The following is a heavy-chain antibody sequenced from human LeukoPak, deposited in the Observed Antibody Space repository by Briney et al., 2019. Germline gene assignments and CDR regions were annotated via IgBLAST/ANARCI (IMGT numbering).Heavy chain of an antibody. CDR3: AEYCSGGSCYGAGYGMDV. CDR2: IYHSGST. V-gene: IGHV4-59*12. J-gene: IGHJ6*02. CDR1: GGSISSYY. Sequence: SETLSLTCTVSGGSISSYYWNWIRQPPGKGLEWIGYIYHSGSTNYNPSLKSRVTISVGTSKNQFSLKLSSVTAADTAVYYCAEYCSGGSCYGAGYGMDVWGQGTTVTVSS. D-gene: IGHD2-15*01.